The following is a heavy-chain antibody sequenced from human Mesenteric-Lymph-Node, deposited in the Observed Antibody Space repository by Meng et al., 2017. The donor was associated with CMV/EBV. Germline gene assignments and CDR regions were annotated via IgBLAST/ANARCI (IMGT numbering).Heavy chain of an antibody. D-gene: IGHD3-22*01. CDR1: GYTFTSYD. Sequence: ASVKVSCKASGYTFTSYDINWVRQATGQGLEWMGWMNPNSGNTGYAQKFQGRVTITRNTSISTAYMELSSLRSEDTAVYYCAAFSDYDSSGYYYWDYWGQGTLVTVSS. CDR3: AAFSDYDSSGYYYWDY. J-gene: IGHJ4*02. V-gene: IGHV1-8*03. CDR2: MNPNSGNT.